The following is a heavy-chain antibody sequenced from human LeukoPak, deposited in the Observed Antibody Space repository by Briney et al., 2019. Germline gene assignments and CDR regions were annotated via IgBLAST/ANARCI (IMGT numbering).Heavy chain of an antibody. CDR3: ARHFKWELLRWTPRFDY. V-gene: IGHV4-34*01. CDR1: GGSISSYY. D-gene: IGHD1-26*01. CDR2: INHSGST. Sequence: SETLSLTCTVSGGSISSYYWSWIRQPPGKGLEWIGEINHSGSTNYNPSLKSRVTISVDTSKNQFSLKLSSVTAADTAVYYCARHFKWELLRWTPRFDYWGQGTLVTVSS. J-gene: IGHJ4*02.